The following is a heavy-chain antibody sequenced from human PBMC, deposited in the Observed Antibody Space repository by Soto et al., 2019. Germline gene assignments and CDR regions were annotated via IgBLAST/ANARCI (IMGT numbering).Heavy chain of an antibody. D-gene: IGHD3-10*01. CDR1: GGTFSSYA. V-gene: IGHV1-69*01. J-gene: IGHJ6*02. Sequence: QVQLVQSGAEVKKPGSSVKVSCKASGGTFSSYAISWVRQAPGQGLEWMGGIIPIFGTANYAQKFQGRVTITAAESTRTAYMELSSLRSEDKAVYYCARRYGSGSYSGYYYYGMDVWGQGTMVTVSS. CDR2: IIPIFGTA. CDR3: ARRYGSGSYSGYYYYGMDV.